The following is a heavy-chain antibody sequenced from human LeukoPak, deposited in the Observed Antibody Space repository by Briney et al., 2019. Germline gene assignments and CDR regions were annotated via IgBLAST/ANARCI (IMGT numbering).Heavy chain of an antibody. V-gene: IGHV3-23*01. D-gene: IGHD3-9*01. CDR3: ANRGRYYFDY. J-gene: IGHJ4*02. CDR2: ITGNGAST. Sequence: PVGSLRLSCADSGFTFSNYAMSWVRPAPGKGLEWVSTITGNGASTFYADSVKGRFTISRDNSKNTLYLQMNSLRAEDTAVYYCANRGRYYFDYWGQGALVTVSS. CDR1: GFTFSNYA.